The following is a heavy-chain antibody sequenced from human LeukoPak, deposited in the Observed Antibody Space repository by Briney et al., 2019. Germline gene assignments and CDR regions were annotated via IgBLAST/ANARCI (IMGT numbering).Heavy chain of an antibody. CDR1: GYTFTGYY. CDR3: ARDQRGLAFGDY. CDR2: INPNSGGT. J-gene: IGHJ4*02. Sequence: ASVKVSCKASGYTFTGYYMHWVRQAPGQGLEWMGWINPNSGGTNYAQKLQGRVTMTTDTSTSTAYMELRSLRSDDTAVYYCARDQRGLAFGDYWGQGTLVTVSS. D-gene: IGHD3-16*01. V-gene: IGHV1-2*02.